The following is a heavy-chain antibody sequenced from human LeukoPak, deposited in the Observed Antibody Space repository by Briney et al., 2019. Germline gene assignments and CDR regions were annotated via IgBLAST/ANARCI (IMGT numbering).Heavy chain of an antibody. CDR3: ARVGLGESSYYFDY. J-gene: IGHJ4*02. CDR2: INHSGRT. V-gene: IGHV4-34*01. D-gene: IGHD3-16*02. Sequence: SETLSLTCAVYGGSFSGYYWSWIRQPPGKGLEWLGEINHSGRTNYNPSLKSRVTISVDTSKNQCSLKLSSVTAADTAVYYCARVGLGESSYYFDYWGQGTLVTVSS. CDR1: GGSFSGYY.